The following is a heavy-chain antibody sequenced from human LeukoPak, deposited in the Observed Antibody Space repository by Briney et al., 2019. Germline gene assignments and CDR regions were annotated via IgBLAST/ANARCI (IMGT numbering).Heavy chain of an antibody. Sequence: KPGGSLRLSCAASGFTFRSYAMHWVRQAPGKGLEWVSSISGRGTSIYYAESLKGRFTISRDNAKNSLSLQMDSLSVEDTAVYYCASGSYYDSSGYYVPFDYWGQGTLVTVSS. CDR2: ISGRGTSI. J-gene: IGHJ4*02. CDR1: GFTFRSYA. V-gene: IGHV3-21*01. D-gene: IGHD3-22*01. CDR3: ASGSYYDSSGYYVPFDY.